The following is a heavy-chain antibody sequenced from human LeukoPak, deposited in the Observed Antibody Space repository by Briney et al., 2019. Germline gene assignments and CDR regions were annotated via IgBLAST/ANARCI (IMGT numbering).Heavy chain of an antibody. Sequence: GGSLRLSCAASGFTLSDYNMHWVRQAPGKGLEWVSYSSNIPTTTFYADSVKGRFTISRDNAKNSLYLQMNSLRAEDTAVYYCARDKVVVAAKSDYYYGMDVWGQGTTVTVSS. V-gene: IGHV3-48*04. CDR3: ARDKVVVAAKSDYYYGMDV. D-gene: IGHD2-15*01. CDR1: GFTLSDYN. CDR2: SSNIPTTT. J-gene: IGHJ6*02.